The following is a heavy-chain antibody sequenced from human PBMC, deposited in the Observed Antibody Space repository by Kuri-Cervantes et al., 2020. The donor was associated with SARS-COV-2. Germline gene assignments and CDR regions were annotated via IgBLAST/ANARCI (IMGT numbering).Heavy chain of an antibody. J-gene: IGHJ5*02. D-gene: IGHD2-15*01. CDR3: ARDGSAVGDCSGGSCYGENWFDP. CDR2: IYYSGGT. CDR1: GGSVSSGSYY. Sequence: SETLSLTCTVSGGSVSSGSYYWSWIRQPPGKGLEWIGYIYYSGGTNYNPSLKSRVTISVDTSKNQFSLKLGSVTAADTAVYYCARDGSAVGDCSGGSCYGENWFDPWGQGTLVTVSS. V-gene: IGHV4-61*01.